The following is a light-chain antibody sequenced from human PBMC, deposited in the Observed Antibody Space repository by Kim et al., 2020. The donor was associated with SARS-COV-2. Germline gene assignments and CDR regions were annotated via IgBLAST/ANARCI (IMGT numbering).Light chain of an antibody. Sequence: PGKAGRVTCGGNNIGSKSVHWYQQKPGQAPVLVIYYDSDRPSGIPERFSGSNSGNTATLTISRVEAGDEADYYCQVWDSSSDHVVFGGGTQLTVL. CDR2: YDS. CDR3: QVWDSSSDHVV. V-gene: IGLV3-21*04. CDR1: NIGSKS. J-gene: IGLJ2*01.